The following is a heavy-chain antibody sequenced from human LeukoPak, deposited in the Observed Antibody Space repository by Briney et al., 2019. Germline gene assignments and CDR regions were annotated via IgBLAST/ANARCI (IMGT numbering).Heavy chain of an antibody. CDR3: TTITVAAAFVY. J-gene: IGHJ4*02. V-gene: IGHV3-48*03. D-gene: IGHD6-19*01. CDR2: ISSSGSTK. CDR1: GFTSGFTFSDYD. Sequence: GGSLRLSCAVSGFTSGFTFSDYDMNWVRQAPGKGLEWVSYISSSGSTKYYADSVKGRFTISRDNAKNSLYLQMNSLRAEDTAVYYCTTITVAAAFVYWGQGTLVTVSS.